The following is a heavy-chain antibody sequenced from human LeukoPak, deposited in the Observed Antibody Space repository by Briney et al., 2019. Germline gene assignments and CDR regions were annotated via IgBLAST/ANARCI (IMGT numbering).Heavy chain of an antibody. J-gene: IGHJ4*02. D-gene: IGHD6-13*01. Sequence: ASVKVSCKASGYTFTGYYMHWVRQAPGQGLEWMGWINPNSGGTNYAQKFQGRVTMTRDTSISTAYMELSRLRSDDTAVYYCARDHGYSSSWRVDYWGQGTLVTVSS. CDR3: ARDHGYSSSWRVDY. CDR1: GYTFTGYY. V-gene: IGHV1-2*02. CDR2: INPNSGGT.